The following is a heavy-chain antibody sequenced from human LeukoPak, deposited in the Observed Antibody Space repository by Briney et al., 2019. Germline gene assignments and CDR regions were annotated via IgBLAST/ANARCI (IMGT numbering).Heavy chain of an antibody. Sequence: GGSLRLSCAASGFTFSSYWMSWVRQAPEKGLEWVANIKQDGSEKYYVDSVKGRFTISRDNAKNSLYLQMNSLRAEDTAVYYCARLSGYYYASSGYYYVVGAGAFDIWGQGTMVTVSS. V-gene: IGHV3-7*01. CDR3: ARLSGYYYASSGYYYVVGAGAFDI. D-gene: IGHD3-22*01. J-gene: IGHJ3*02. CDR2: IKQDGSEK. CDR1: GFTFSSYW.